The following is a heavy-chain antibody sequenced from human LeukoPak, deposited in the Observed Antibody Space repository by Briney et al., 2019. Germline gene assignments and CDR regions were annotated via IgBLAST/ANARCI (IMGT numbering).Heavy chain of an antibody. D-gene: IGHD2-8*01. CDR3: ARGVYLGNGYYFDY. V-gene: IGHV4-4*07. J-gene: IGHJ4*02. Sequence: SETLPLTCTVSGGSISSYYWNWLRQPAGKGLEWIGHIYTSGSTNYNSSLNSRVTMSVDTSKNQFSVKLNSVIAADTAMYYCARGVYLGNGYYFDYWGQGTLVTVSS. CDR1: GGSISSYY. CDR2: IYTSGST.